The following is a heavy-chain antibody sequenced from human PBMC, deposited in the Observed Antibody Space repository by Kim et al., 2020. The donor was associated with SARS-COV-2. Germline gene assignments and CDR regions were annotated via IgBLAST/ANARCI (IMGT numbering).Heavy chain of an antibody. CDR2: ISWRSRSI. J-gene: IGHJ4*02. D-gene: IGHD2-2*01. V-gene: IGHV3-9*01. CDR1: GFNFDDYA. Sequence: GGSLRLSCAASGFNFDDYAMHWVRQAPGKGLEWVSGISWRSRSIGYADPVKGRFTISRDNAKNSLYLQMNSLRTEDTALYYCAKDIQAAALGGGWYYFDYWGQGTLVTVSS. CDR3: AKDIQAAALGGGWYYFDY.